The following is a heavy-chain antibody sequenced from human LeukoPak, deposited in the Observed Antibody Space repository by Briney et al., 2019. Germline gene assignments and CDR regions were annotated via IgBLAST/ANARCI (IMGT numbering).Heavy chain of an antibody. J-gene: IGHJ5*02. CDR3: ARQEIGLRSFDP. D-gene: IGHD3/OR15-3a*01. Sequence: PSETRSLTCTASCGAIDRYYGSWIRQPPGKGLEWIGYIYYSGSTNYNPSLKSRVTISVDTSKNQFSLKLSSVTAADTAVYYCARQEIGLRSFDPWGQGTLVTVSS. CDR1: CGAIDRYY. V-gene: IGHV4-59*08. CDR2: IYYSGST.